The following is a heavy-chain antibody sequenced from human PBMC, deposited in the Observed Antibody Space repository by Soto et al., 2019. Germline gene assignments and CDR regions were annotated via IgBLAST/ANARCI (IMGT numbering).Heavy chain of an antibody. J-gene: IGHJ4*02. Sequence: EVQLVESGGDLVQPGGSLRLSCAASGFTFSSYDFHWVRQATGKGLEWVSGIGTAGDTYYAGSVKGRFIMSRENAKNSFYLQMNSLRAGDTAVYYCTRGADGFDYWGKGTLVTVSS. CDR3: TRGADGFDY. V-gene: IGHV3-13*01. CDR2: IGTAGDT. D-gene: IGHD3-16*01. CDR1: GFTFSSYD.